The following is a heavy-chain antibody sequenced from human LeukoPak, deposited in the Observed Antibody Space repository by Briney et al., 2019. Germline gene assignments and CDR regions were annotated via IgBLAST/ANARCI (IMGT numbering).Heavy chain of an antibody. CDR1: GFTFSGSG. Sequence: GGSLRLSCAASGFTFSGSGMSWVRQAPGKGLEWISCSGDSDGSTYYADSLKGRFTISRDNSKNTLYLQMNNLRAEDTAVYYCAKGGCRGTCNPLAYWGQGALVTVSP. CDR3: AKGGCRGTCNPLAY. D-gene: IGHD2-15*01. CDR2: SGDSDGST. J-gene: IGHJ4*02. V-gene: IGHV3-23*01.